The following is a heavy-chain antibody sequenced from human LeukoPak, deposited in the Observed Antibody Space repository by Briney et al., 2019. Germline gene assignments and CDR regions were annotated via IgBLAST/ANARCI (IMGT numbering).Heavy chain of an antibody. CDR1: GFTVTRYG. CDR3: ARDTPHYYDSSGYYPVDY. CDR2: ISSSGSSI. D-gene: IGHD3-22*01. J-gene: IGHJ4*02. Sequence: PGGSLRLSCAASGFTVTRYGMHWVRQTPGKGLEWVSYISSSGSSIYYADSVKGRFTISRDNAKNSLYLQMNSLTVEDTAVYYCARDTPHYYDSSGYYPVDYWGQGTLVTVSS. V-gene: IGHV3-48*04.